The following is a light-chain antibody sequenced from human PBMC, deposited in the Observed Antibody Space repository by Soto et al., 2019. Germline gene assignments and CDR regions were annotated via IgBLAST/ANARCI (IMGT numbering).Light chain of an antibody. J-gene: IGLJ1*01. CDR2: NNN. V-gene: IGLV1-47*02. CDR1: SSNIGGNY. CDR3: SSWDGSLSGYV. Sequence: QSVLTQPPSASGTPGQRVTISCSGSSSNIGGNYVYWYQQLPGTAPKLLIYNNNQRPSGVPDRFSASKSGTSASLAIRGLRSDDEADYYCSSWDGSLSGYVFGAGTKVTVL.